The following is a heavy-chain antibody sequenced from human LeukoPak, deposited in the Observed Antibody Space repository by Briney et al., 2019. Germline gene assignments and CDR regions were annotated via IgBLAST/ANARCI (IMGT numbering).Heavy chain of an antibody. CDR3: ARVTYDSSGYYQTDFDY. Sequence: WASVKVSCKSSGYIFIRYGISWVRQAPGQGLEWMGGISVDSGNTKYAEKFQGRVTMTTDTSTSTAYMDLRSLRSDDTAVYYCARVTYDSSGYYQTDFDYWGQGTLVTVSS. J-gene: IGHJ4*02. CDR1: GYIFIRYG. CDR2: ISVDSGNT. D-gene: IGHD3-22*01. V-gene: IGHV1-18*01.